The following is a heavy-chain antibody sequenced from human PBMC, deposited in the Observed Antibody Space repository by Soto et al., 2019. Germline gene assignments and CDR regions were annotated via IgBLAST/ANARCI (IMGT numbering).Heavy chain of an antibody. D-gene: IGHD3-3*01. CDR2: INAGNGNT. CDR3: ARGPSPFWSGFRTYGMDV. V-gene: IGHV1-3*01. J-gene: IGHJ6*02. Sequence: ASVKVSCKASGYTFTSYAMHWVRQAPGQRLEWMGWINAGNGNTKYSQKFQGRVTITRDTSASTAYMELSSLRSEDTAVYYCARGPSPFWSGFRTYGMDVWGQGTTVTSP. CDR1: GYTFTSYA.